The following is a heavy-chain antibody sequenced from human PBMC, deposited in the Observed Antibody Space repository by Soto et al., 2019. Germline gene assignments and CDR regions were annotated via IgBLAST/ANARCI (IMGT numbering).Heavy chain of an antibody. CDR1: GFTFSAFA. V-gene: IGHV3-30*18. Sequence: GGSQRLSCTVSGFTFSAFAMYWVRQAPGKGLEWVALISYDGTNEDYAESVRGRFTISRDNSKNTLYLDMNSLSAEDSAVYFCAKGVVREPAYFDYWGQGTLVTVSS. D-gene: IGHD3-10*01. J-gene: IGHJ4*02. CDR3: AKGVVREPAYFDY. CDR2: ISYDGTNE.